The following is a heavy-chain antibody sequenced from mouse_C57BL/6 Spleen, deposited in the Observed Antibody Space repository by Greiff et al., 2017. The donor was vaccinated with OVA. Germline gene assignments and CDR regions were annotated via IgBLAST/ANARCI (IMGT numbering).Heavy chain of an antibody. Sequence: QVQLQQSGAELVKPGASVKISCKASGYAFSSYWMNWVKQRPGKGLEWIGQIYPGDGDTNYNGKFKGKATLTADKSSSTAYMQLSSLTSEDSAVYFCARWDVGYAMDYWGQGTSVTVSS. CDR1: GYAFSSYW. CDR3: ARWDVGYAMDY. J-gene: IGHJ4*01. CDR2: IYPGDGDT. V-gene: IGHV1-80*01. D-gene: IGHD4-1*01.